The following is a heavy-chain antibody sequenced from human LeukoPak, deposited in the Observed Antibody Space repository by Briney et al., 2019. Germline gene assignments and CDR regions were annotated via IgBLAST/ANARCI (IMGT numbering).Heavy chain of an antibody. J-gene: IGHJ4*02. CDR2: IYSGGST. V-gene: IGHV3-53*01. D-gene: IGHD6-13*01. CDR3: AMGGNTWYDC. CDR1: GFTVSSNY. Sequence: AGSLRLSCSASGFTVSSNYMSWVRQAPGKGLEWGSVIYSGGSTYYADSVKGRFTISRDNSKNTVDLQMNSLRVEDTAVYYCAMGGNTWYDCWGQGTLVTVSS.